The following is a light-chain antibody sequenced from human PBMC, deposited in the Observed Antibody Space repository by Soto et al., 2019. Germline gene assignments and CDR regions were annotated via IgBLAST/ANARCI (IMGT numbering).Light chain of an antibody. V-gene: IGLV2-11*01. Sequence: QSALTQPRSVSGSPGQSVTISCTGTSSDVGGYNYVSWYQQHPGKAPKLMIYDVSKRPSGVPDRFSGSMSGNTAFLIISGLQAEDEADYYCCSYAGSYSWVFGGGTKVNVL. CDR1: SSDVGGYNY. CDR3: CSYAGSYSWV. CDR2: DVS. J-gene: IGLJ3*02.